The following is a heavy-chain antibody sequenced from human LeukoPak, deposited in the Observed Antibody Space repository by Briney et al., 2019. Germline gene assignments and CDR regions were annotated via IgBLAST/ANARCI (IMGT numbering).Heavy chain of an antibody. CDR3: AKDEYYYDSSGYYYDRGPFDY. D-gene: IGHD3-22*01. CDR2: ISGSGGST. Sequence: PGGSLRLSCAASGFTFSSYAMSWVRQAPGKGLEWVSAISGSGGSTYYADSVKGRFTISRDSSKNTLYLQMNSLRAEDTAVYYCAKDEYYYDSSGYYYDRGPFDYWGQGTLVTVSS. V-gene: IGHV3-23*01. CDR1: GFTFSSYA. J-gene: IGHJ4*02.